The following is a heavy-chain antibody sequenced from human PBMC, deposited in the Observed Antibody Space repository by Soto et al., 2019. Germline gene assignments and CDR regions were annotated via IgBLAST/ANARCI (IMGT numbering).Heavy chain of an antibody. J-gene: IGHJ4*02. D-gene: IGHD4-4*01. CDR3: VSYRGAFYFEY. CDR1: GGSMISNY. Sequence: SETLSLTCSVSGGSMISNYCSLIRQSPFKGLEWIGFVYYGETNYNPSFESRVTMSVDTPKKQFSLELGSVTAADTAVYYCVSYRGAFYFEYWGPGTLVTVSS. V-gene: IGHV4-59*01. CDR2: VYYGET.